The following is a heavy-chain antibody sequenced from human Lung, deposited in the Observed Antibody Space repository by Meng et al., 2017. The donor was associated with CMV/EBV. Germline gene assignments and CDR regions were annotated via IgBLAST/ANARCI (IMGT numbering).Heavy chain of an antibody. Sequence: ASXXVSXKASGYTFTDHYMHWVRQAPGQGLEWMGWINPDSGGTLYAHKFQGRVTVTRDTSISTAYMELSSLRSDDTAVYYCARESDSSGSNGYFDYWGPGKXVNGAS. D-gene: IGHD3-22*01. V-gene: IGHV1-2*02. CDR3: ARESDSSGSNGYFDY. J-gene: IGHJ4*02. CDR1: GYTFTDHY. CDR2: INPDSGGT.